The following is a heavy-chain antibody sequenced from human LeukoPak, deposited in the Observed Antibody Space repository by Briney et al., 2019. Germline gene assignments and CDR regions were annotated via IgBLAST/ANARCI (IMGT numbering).Heavy chain of an antibody. V-gene: IGHV4-59*08. CDR1: GGSISSLY. J-gene: IGHJ4*02. CDR2: IYYTGST. Sequence: PSETLSLTCSVSGGSISSLYWSWIRQPPGKGLEWIGYIYYTGSTNYNPSLKSRVTMFVDMSKNQFSLRLSSVTAADTAVYYCARHRAYSSSSPFDYWGQGTLVTVAS. D-gene: IGHD6-6*01. CDR3: ARHRAYSSSSPFDY.